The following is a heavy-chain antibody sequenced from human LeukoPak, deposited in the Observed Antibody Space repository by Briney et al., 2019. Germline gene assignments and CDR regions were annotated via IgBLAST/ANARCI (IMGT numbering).Heavy chain of an antibody. J-gene: IGHJ4*02. D-gene: IGHD6-19*01. CDR1: GFTFSSYS. CDR3: ARDVAVAGQRYYFDY. V-gene: IGHV3-23*01. Sequence: PGGSLRLSCAASGFTFSSYSMNWVRQAPGKGLESVSGISAYGTNTYYADSVKGRLTISRDTSNNTLFLQMNSLRAEDTAIYYCARDVAVAGQRYYFDYWGQGTLVTVSS. CDR2: ISAYGTNT.